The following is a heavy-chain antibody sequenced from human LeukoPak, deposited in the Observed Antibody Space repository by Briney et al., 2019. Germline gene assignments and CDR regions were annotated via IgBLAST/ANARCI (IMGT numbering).Heavy chain of an antibody. Sequence: ASVKVSCKASGYTFTSYAMHWVRQAPGQRLEWMGWINAGNGNTKYSQKFQGRVTITRDTSASTAYMELSSLRSEDMAVYYCARDFLAENYYYYGMDVWGQGTTVTVSS. J-gene: IGHJ6*02. CDR1: GYTFTSYA. CDR2: INAGNGNT. V-gene: IGHV1-3*01. D-gene: IGHD6-19*01. CDR3: ARDFLAENYYYYGMDV.